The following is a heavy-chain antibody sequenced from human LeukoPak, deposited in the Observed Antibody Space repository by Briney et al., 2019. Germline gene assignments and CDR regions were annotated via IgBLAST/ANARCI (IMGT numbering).Heavy chain of an antibody. CDR1: GGSFSGYY. CDR3: ARRRLTTVTTGGSVDY. D-gene: IGHD4-17*01. V-gene: IGHV4-34*01. J-gene: IGHJ4*02. Sequence: SETLSLTCAVYGGSFSGYYWSWIRQPPGKGLEWIGEINHSGSTNYNPSLKSRVTISVDTSKNQFSLKLSSVTAADTAVYYCARRRLTTVTTGGSVDYWGQGTLVTVSS. CDR2: INHSGST.